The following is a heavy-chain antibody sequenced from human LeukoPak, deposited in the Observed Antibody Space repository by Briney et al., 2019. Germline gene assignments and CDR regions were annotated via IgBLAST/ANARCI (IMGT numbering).Heavy chain of an antibody. D-gene: IGHD2-2*01. J-gene: IGHJ5*02. V-gene: IGHV3-15*01. CDR1: GFTFINAW. Sequence: PGGSLRLSCAASGFTFINAWMTWVRQVPGKGLKWVGRIKSKTDGGTTDFAAPVTGRFTISRNDSKSIAYLQMNSLKTEDTAVYYCTRLYCSSTSCSDNWFDPWGQGTLVTVSS. CDR2: IKSKTDGGTT. CDR3: TRLYCSSTSCSDNWFDP.